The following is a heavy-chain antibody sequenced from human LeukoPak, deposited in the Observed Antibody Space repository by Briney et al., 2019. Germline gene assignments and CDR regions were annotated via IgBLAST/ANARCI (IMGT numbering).Heavy chain of an antibody. CDR2: MNPNSGNT. J-gene: IGHJ6*02. CDR1: VYTFTGYF. Sequence: ASVKVSRKASVYTFTGYFMPWVRQATGHGLEWMGWMNPNSGNTGYAQKFQGRVTMTRNTTLSTANIALSRLRSEDTALYYIAGRRSWTTGFHYYSGMDVWGQGTTVTVSS. D-gene: IGHD3-10*01. V-gene: IGHV1-8*02. CDR3: AGRRSWTTGFHYYSGMDV.